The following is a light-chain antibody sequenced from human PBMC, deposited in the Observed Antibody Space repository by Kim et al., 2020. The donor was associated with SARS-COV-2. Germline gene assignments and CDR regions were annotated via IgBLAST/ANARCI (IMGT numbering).Light chain of an antibody. CDR2: GAS. J-gene: IGKJ2*01. CDR3: QQYNNWPYT. CDR1: PSVSSN. V-gene: IGKV3-15*01. Sequence: SPGQSPAPACRASPSVSSNLPWYQQNPGQAPRLLIYGASTRATGIPARFSGSGSGTEFTLTISSLQSEDFAVYYCQQYNNWPYTFGQGTKLEI.